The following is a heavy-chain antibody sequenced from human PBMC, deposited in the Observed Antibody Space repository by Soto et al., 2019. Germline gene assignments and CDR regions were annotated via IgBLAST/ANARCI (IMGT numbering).Heavy chain of an antibody. CDR3: ARARSSGWFVDY. V-gene: IGHV4-34*01. CDR2: INHSGST. J-gene: IGHJ4*02. D-gene: IGHD6-19*01. CDR1: GGSFSGYY. Sequence: PSETLSLTCAVYGGSFSGYYWSWIRQPPGKWLEWIGEINHSGSTNYNPSLKSRVTISVDTSKNQFSLKLSSVTAADTAVYYCARARSSGWFVDYWGQGXLVTVSS.